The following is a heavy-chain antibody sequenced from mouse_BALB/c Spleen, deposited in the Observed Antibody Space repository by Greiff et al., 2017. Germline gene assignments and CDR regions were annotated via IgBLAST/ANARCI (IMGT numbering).Heavy chain of an antibody. J-gene: IGHJ3*01. CDR3: ARGDTTATSWFAY. CDR2: IYPGNGDT. V-gene: IGHV1-12*01. D-gene: IGHD1-2*01. Sequence: LHQPGAELVKPGASVKMSCKASGYTFTSYNMHWVKQTPGQGLEWIGAIYPGNGDTSYNQKFKGKATLTADKSSSTAYMQLSSLTSEDSAVYYCARGDTTATSWFAYWGQGTLVTVSA. CDR1: GYTFTSYN.